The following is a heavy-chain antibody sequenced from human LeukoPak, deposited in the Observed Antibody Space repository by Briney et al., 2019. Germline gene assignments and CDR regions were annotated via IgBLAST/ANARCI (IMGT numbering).Heavy chain of an antibody. V-gene: IGHV4-39*01. Sequence: PSETLSLTCTVSGGSISSSSYYWGWIRQPPGKGLEWIGSIYYSGSTYYNPSLKSRVTISVDTSKNQFSLKLSSVTAADTAVYYCARQSLDIVVVPAAILHLMARTNWFDPWGQGTLVTVSS. D-gene: IGHD2-2*01. CDR1: GGSISSSSYY. J-gene: IGHJ5*02. CDR2: IYYSGST. CDR3: ARQSLDIVVVPAAILHLMARTNWFDP.